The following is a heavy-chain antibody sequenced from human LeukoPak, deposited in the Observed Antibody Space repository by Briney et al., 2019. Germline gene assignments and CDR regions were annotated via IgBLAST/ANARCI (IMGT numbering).Heavy chain of an antibody. CDR1: GFTFSSYA. Sequence: GRSLRLSCAASGFTFSSYAMHRVRQAPGKGLEWVAVISYEGSNKYYADSVKSRFTISRDNSKNTLYLQMSSLRAEDTAVYYCARDRSVYYDSSGEAFDIWGQGTMVTVSS. V-gene: IGHV3-30*15. J-gene: IGHJ3*02. CDR2: ISYEGSNK. D-gene: IGHD3-22*01. CDR3: ARDRSVYYDSSGEAFDI.